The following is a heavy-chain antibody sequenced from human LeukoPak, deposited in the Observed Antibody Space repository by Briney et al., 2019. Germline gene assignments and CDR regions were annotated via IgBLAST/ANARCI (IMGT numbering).Heavy chain of an antibody. D-gene: IGHD3-9*01. CDR1: GFIFRNYA. CDR3: AKWGDYDILTGYYVSDF. J-gene: IGHJ4*02. V-gene: IGHV3-23*01. Sequence: GASLRLSCAASGFIFRNYAMRWVRQAPGKGLEGVSAITGSGDTTYYADSVKGRFTISRDNSKNTLYVEMNTLRAEDTAVYYCAKWGDYDILTGYYVSDFWGQGTLVTVSS. CDR2: ITGSGDTT.